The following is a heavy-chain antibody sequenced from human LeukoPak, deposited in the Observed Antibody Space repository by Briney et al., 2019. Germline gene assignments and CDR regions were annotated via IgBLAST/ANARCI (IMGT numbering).Heavy chain of an antibody. CDR2: INPSGGIT. Sequence: ASVKVSCKASGYTFTTYYIHWVRQAPGQGLEWMGIINPSGGITSYAQKFQGRVTMTRDTSTSTVYMELSSLRSEDTAVYYCARDLGPVAGLGELSFEPDCWGQGTLVTVSS. D-gene: IGHD3-16*02. CDR3: ARDLGPVAGLGELSFEPDC. J-gene: IGHJ4*02. CDR1: GYTFTTYY. V-gene: IGHV1-46*01.